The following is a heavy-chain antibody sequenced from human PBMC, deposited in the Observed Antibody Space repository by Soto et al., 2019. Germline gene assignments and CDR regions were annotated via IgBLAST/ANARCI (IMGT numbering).Heavy chain of an antibody. CDR2: ITGNGLNS. J-gene: IGHJ4*02. CDR1: GFTFHSHA. D-gene: IGHD6-19*01. CDR3: TKAFIAVAVPDX. Sequence: GGSLRLSFAASGFTFHSHAMSWVRLAPGKGLEWIYSITGNGLNSYYENSVKVRFTISRDNSKNKVYLQMNGLGAEDTAVYYCTKAFIAVAVPDXWGQGTLFTVSX. V-gene: IGHV3-23*01.